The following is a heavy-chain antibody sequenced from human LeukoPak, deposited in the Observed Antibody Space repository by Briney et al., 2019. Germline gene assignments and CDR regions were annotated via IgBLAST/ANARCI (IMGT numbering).Heavy chain of an antibody. CDR3: ARERDYDFWSGYYTDWFDP. V-gene: IGHV4-30-2*01. CDR2: IYHSGST. Sequence: SETLSLTCTVSGGSISSGGYYWSWIRQPPGKGLEWIGYIYHSGSTYYNPSLKSRVTISVDRSKNQFSLKLSSVTAADTAVYYCARERDYDFWSGYYTDWFDPWGQGTLVTVSS. CDR1: GGSISSGGYY. J-gene: IGHJ5*02. D-gene: IGHD3-3*01.